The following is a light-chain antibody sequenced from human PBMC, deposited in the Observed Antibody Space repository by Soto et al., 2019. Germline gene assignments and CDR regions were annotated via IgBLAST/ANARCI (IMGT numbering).Light chain of an antibody. J-gene: IGLJ1*01. CDR1: SSIIGAGYD. Sequence: QSVLTQPPSVSGAPGQRVTISCTGSSSIIGAGYDVHWYQQLPGTAPKLLIYGNSNRPSGVPDRFSGSKSGTSASLAITGLQAEDEADYYCQSYDSSLRALYVFGTGTKLTVL. V-gene: IGLV1-40*01. CDR3: QSYDSSLRALYV. CDR2: GNS.